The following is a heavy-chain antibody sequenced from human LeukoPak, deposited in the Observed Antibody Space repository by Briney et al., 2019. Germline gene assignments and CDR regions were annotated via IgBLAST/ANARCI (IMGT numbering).Heavy chain of an antibody. D-gene: IGHD2-2*03. V-gene: IGHV3-48*01. CDR1: GFTFSSYS. CDR3: ARDPTGNGYCSSTSCKTRGYFDY. Sequence: GGSLRLSCAASGFTFSSYSMNWVRQAPGKGLEWVSYISSSSSTIYYADSVKGRFTISRDNAKNSLYLQMNSLRAEDTAVYYCARDPTGNGYCSSTSCKTRGYFDYRGQGTLVTVSS. J-gene: IGHJ4*02. CDR2: ISSSSSTI.